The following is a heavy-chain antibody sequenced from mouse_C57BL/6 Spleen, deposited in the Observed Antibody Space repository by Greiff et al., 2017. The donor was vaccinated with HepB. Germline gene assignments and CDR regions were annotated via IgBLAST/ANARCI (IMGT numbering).Heavy chain of an antibody. CDR1: GYTFTSYW. CDR3: ARGGANWAWFAY. V-gene: IGHV1-53*01. CDR2: INPSNGGT. Sequence: QVQLQQPGTELVKPGASVKLSCKASGYTFTSYWMHWVKQRPGQGLEWIGNINPSNGGTNYNEKFKRKATLTVDKSSSTAYMQLSSLTSEDSAVYYCARGGANWAWFAYWGQGTLVTVSA. J-gene: IGHJ3*01. D-gene: IGHD4-1*01.